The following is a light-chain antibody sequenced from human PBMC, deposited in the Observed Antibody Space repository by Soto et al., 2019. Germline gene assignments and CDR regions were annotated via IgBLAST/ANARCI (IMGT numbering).Light chain of an antibody. J-gene: IGLJ2*01. CDR3: ASKTTRSTVL. Sequence: QSALTQPSSMSGSPGQSITISCTGTSSDIGVYEQVSWYQQRPGRAPNVLIYDVRLRPSEVSNRFSGSKSGDTASLTISGLQTEDEAVYYCASKTTRSTVLFGGGTKLTVL. CDR2: DVR. V-gene: IGLV2-14*03. CDR1: SSDIGVYEQ.